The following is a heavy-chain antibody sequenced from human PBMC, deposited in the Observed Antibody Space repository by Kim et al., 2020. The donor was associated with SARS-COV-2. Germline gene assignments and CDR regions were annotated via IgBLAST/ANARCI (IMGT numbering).Heavy chain of an antibody. V-gene: IGHV5-10-1*01. CDR3: ARHPSSSWESYYYYGMD. D-gene: IGHD6-13*01. J-gene: IGHJ6*01. CDR2: IDPSDSYT. CDR1: GYSFTIYW. Sequence: GESLKISCKVSGYSFTIYWISCVRQMPGKGLEWMGRIDPSDSYTNYSPSFQGHVTISADKSISTAYLQWSSLKASDTALYYCARHPSSSWESYYYYGMD.